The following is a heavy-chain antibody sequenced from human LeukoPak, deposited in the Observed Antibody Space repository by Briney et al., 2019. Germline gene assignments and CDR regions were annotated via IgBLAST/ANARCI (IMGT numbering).Heavy chain of an antibody. V-gene: IGHV1-18*01. CDR1: GYTFTNYG. J-gene: IGHJ4*02. Sequence: ASVKVSCKASGYTFTNYGISWVRQAPGQGLEWMGWISAYNGHTKYVERFQDRVTMTTDTSTNTAYMELRSLTSDDTAVYYCARDGAWFGELYFDSWGPGTLVTVSS. CDR2: ISAYNGHT. D-gene: IGHD3-10*01. CDR3: ARDGAWFGELYFDS.